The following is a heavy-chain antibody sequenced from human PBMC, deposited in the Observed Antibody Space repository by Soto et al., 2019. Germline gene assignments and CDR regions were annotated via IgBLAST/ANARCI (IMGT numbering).Heavy chain of an antibody. D-gene: IGHD6-19*01. V-gene: IGHV1-69*01. J-gene: IGHJ5*02. CDR2: IVPKFGTT. CDR1: GGTFSTHV. Sequence: QVQLVQSGAEVKKPGSSVKVSCKTSGGTFSTHVIGWVRQAPGQGLEWMGGIVPKFGTTNYAHKFKCRVKITADESTSTAYMEVSSLTSEDTAVYYCVRGGSDNSGWYIWFDPWGQGTLVTVSS. CDR3: VRGGSDNSGWYIWFDP.